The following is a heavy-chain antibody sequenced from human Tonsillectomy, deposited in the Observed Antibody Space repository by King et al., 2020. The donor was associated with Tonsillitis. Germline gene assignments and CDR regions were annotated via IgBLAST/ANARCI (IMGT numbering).Heavy chain of an antibody. CDR1: GYTFTSYG. V-gene: IGHV1-18*04. D-gene: IGHD3-22*01. CDR3: AKGGDYYDSSGFDY. Sequence: VQLVESGAEVKKPGASVKVSCKASGYTFTSYGITWVRQAPGQGLEWMGWIRVYNGNTNYAQKFQGRVTMTTDTSTSTAYMELRSLRSDDTAVYYCAKGGDYYDSSGFDYWGLGTLVTVSS. J-gene: IGHJ4*02. CDR2: IRVYNGNT.